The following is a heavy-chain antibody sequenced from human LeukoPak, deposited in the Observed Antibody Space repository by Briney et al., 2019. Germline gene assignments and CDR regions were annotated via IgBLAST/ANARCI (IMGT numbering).Heavy chain of an antibody. CDR2: INTGGAST. CDR3: AKDRLGYSGARGFDW. CDR1: GFTFSNYA. Sequence: GGSLRLSCAASGFTFSNYAMSWVRQAPGKGLEWVSGINTGGASTYYADSVKGRFTISRDNSKNTLYLQMSSLGAADTAVYYCAKDRLGYSGARGFDWWGQGTLVTVSS. D-gene: IGHD5-12*01. J-gene: IGHJ4*02. V-gene: IGHV3-23*01.